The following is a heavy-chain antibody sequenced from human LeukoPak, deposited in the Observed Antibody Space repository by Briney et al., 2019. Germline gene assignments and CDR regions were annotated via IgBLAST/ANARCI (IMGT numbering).Heavy chain of an antibody. CDR1: GGTFSSYA. CDR3: ATRPEYNWNDGSAFDI. Sequence: GASVKVSCKASGGTFSSYAISWVRQAPGQGIEWMGWIIPIFGTANYAQKFQGRVTITADESTSTAYMELSSLRSEDTAVYYCATRPEYNWNDGSAFDIWGQGTMVTVSS. CDR2: IIPIFGTA. V-gene: IGHV1-69*13. D-gene: IGHD1-20*01. J-gene: IGHJ3*02.